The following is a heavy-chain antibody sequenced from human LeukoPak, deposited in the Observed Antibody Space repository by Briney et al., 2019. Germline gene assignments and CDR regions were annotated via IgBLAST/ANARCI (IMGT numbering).Heavy chain of an antibody. D-gene: IGHD3-22*01. Sequence: SETLSLTCAVSGGSITNSNYWWSWVRQPPGKGLEWIGEIYHTGSTNYNPSLKSRVTISVDKSKNQFSLKLSSVTAADTAVYYCASPPTYYYDGSGYYPWGQGTLVTVSS. CDR2: IYHTGST. J-gene: IGHJ5*02. V-gene: IGHV4-4*02. CDR3: ASPPTYYYDGSGYYP. CDR1: GGSITNSNYW.